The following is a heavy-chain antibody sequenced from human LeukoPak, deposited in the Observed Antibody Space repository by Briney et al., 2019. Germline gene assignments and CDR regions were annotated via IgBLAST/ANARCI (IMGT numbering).Heavy chain of an antibody. Sequence: ETLSLTCTVSGGSISSSSYYWGWIRQPPGKGLEWVSSISSSSSYIYYADSVKGRFTISRDNAKNSLYLQMNSLRAEDTAVYYCARGLLWFGELSPADYWGQGTLVTVSS. D-gene: IGHD3-10*01. CDR3: ARGLLWFGELSPADY. CDR2: ISSSSSYI. J-gene: IGHJ4*02. V-gene: IGHV3-21*01. CDR1: GGSISSSS.